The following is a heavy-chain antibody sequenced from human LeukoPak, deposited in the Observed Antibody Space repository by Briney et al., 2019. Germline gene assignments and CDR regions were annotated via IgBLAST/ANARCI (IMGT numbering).Heavy chain of an antibody. V-gene: IGHV3-7*01. CDR2: INQDGSET. Sequence: GGSLRLSCAASGFTFGNYWRSWVRQAPGKGREGVAYINQDGSETYYVDSVKGRFTIFRANAKNSLYLQMNSLTAEDTAVYYCARRDRAAAGYYYSYYDMGVWGKGTTVTVSS. D-gene: IGHD6-13*01. CDR3: ARRDRAAAGYYYSYYDMGV. CDR1: GFTFGNYW. J-gene: IGHJ6*03.